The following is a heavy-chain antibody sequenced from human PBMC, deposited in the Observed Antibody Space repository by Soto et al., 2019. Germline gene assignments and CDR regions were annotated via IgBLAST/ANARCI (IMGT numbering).Heavy chain of an antibody. CDR1: GASISSGGYS. CDR3: ARGVDGDYLNY. V-gene: IGHV4-30-2*01. J-gene: IGHJ4*02. Sequence: SETLSLTCAVSGASISSGGYSWTWIRQPPGKGLEWIGYIFHTGSTYYNPSLKSRVTISVDRSKNQFSLKLSSVTAADTAVYYCARGVDGDYLNYWGQGTLVTAPQ. D-gene: IGHD4-17*01. CDR2: IFHTGST.